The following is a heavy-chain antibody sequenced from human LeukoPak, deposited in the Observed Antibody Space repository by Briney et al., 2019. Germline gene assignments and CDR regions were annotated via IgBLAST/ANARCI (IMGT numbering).Heavy chain of an antibody. CDR3: AKGPMAPQCEP. Sequence: GGSLSLSCAASGFTFSNACMSGVRQAPGKGLEWVSAISGSGGSTYYADSVKGRFTISRDNSKNTLYLKMNSLSAGDGAVFYCAKGPMAPQCEPWGQGTLVTVSS. J-gene: IGHJ5*02. CDR2: ISGSGGST. D-gene: IGHD5-24*01. CDR1: GFTFSNAC. V-gene: IGHV3-23*01.